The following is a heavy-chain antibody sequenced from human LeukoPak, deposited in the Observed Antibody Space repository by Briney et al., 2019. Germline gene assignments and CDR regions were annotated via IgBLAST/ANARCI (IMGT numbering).Heavy chain of an antibody. CDR3: ARHYYGSGSWNWFDP. Sequence: PSEPLSLTCSVSGGSISGYYWSWIRQPPGKGLEWIGYIYNSGSSNYNPSLMSRVTISVETSKNQFSLKLSSVTAADTAVYYCARHYYGSGSWNWFDPWGQGTLFSPSS. CDR2: IYNSGSS. CDR1: GGSISGYY. D-gene: IGHD3-10*01. V-gene: IGHV4-59*08. J-gene: IGHJ5*02.